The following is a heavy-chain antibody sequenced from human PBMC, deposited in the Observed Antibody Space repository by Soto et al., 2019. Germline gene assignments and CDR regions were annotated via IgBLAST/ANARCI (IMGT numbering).Heavy chain of an antibody. V-gene: IGHV4-59*01. J-gene: IGHJ4*01. Sequence: PSETLSLTCTVSAASFSKYYWTWIRQPPGKGLEWIGYVYFNGNTNYNPSLKRRVSITVDTSKKQISLTLNSVTAADTAVYYCASVTFGGIVLAQWGPGTRVTV. CDR1: AASFSKYY. CDR2: VYFNGNT. CDR3: ASVTFGGIVLAQ. D-gene: IGHD3-16*01.